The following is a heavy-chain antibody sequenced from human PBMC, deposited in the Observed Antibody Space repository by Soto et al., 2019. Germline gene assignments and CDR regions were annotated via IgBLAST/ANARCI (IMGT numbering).Heavy chain of an antibody. V-gene: IGHV3-74*01. Sequence: GSLRLSCAASGFTFSSYLMHWVRQAPGKGLVCVSRINSDGDSTSYADSVKGRFTISRDNAKNTLYLQMNSLRAEDTAVYYCARGGGVCSGGSCYPTAYGDMDVWGKGTTVTVSS. J-gene: IGHJ6*03. CDR2: INSDGDST. D-gene: IGHD2-15*01. CDR3: ARGGGVCSGGSCYPTAYGDMDV. CDR1: GFTFSSYL.